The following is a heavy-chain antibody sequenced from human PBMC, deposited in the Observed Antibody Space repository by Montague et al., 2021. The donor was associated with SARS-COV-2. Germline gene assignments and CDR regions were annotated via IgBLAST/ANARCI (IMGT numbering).Heavy chain of an antibody. CDR2: VHHDGSSGSA. Sequence: SETLSLTCTVSGGSFNNYYWSWIRQPPGKGLEWIGYVHHDGSSGSANYNPSVWSRVTISVDTSKKRFSLHLSSVTPADTAVYVCARVFDNSGYALDYWGRGTQVTVSS. CDR1: GGSFNNYY. D-gene: IGHD5-12*01. CDR3: ARVFDNSGYALDY. J-gene: IGHJ4*02. V-gene: IGHV4-59*01.